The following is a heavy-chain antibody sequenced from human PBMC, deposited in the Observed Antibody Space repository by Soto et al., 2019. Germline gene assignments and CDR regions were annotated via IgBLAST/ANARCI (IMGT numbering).Heavy chain of an antibody. J-gene: IGHJ4*02. CDR2: ISAYNGNT. Sequence: ASVKVSCKASGYTFTSYGISWVRQAPGQGLEWMGWISAYNGNTNYAQKLQGRVTMTTDTSTSTAYMELRSLRSDDTAVYYCARATIFGVVIEPVDYWGQGTRVTVSS. V-gene: IGHV1-18*01. CDR1: GYTFTSYG. CDR3: ARATIFGVVIEPVDY. D-gene: IGHD3-3*01.